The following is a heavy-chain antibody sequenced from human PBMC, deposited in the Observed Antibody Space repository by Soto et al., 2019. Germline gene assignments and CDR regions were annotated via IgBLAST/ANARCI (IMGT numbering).Heavy chain of an antibody. V-gene: IGHV4-59*11. CDR3: ARWGSSPGLYYYYLDV. CDR1: GGSITSHY. CDR2: ISNSGST. Sequence: SETLSLTCTVSGGSITSHYWSWIRQPPGKGLEWIGFISNSGSTNYSPSLKSRVIMSVDTSKNQFSLRLSSVTAADTAVYYCARWGSSPGLYYYYLDVWGKGTTVTVSS. D-gene: IGHD6-19*01. J-gene: IGHJ6*03.